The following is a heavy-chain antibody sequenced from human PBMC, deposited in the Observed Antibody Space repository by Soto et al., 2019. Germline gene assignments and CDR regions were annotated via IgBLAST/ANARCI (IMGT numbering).Heavy chain of an antibody. CDR2: IYSGGST. J-gene: IGHJ3*02. D-gene: IGHD3-22*01. CDR1: GFTVSSNY. V-gene: IGHV3-66*01. CDR3: ARGPHIVVRYEVFDI. Sequence: GGSLRLSCVVSGFTVSSNYMSWFRQAPGKGLEWVSVIYSGGSTYYADSVKGRFTISRDSSKNTLYLQMNSLRAEDTAVYYCARGPHIVVRYEVFDIWGQGTMVTVSS.